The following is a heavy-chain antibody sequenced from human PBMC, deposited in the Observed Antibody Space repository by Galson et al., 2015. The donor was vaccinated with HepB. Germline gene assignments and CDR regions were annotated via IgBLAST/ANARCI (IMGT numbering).Heavy chain of an antibody. CDR3: ARDLSRPVALGRLQVGWFDP. D-gene: IGHD5-18*01. CDR1: GFTFSSYA. V-gene: IGHV3-30*04. Sequence: SLRLSCAASGFTFSSYAMHWVRQAPGKGLEWVAVISYDGSNKYYADSVKGRFTISRDNSKNTLYLQMNSLRAEDTAVYYCARDLSRPVALGRLQVGWFDPWGQGTLVTVSS. CDR2: ISYDGSNK. J-gene: IGHJ5*02.